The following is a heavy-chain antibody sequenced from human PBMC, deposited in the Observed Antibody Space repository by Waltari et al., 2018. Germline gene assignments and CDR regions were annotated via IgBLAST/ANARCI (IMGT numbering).Heavy chain of an antibody. CDR3: ARFIRLQLDWFDP. D-gene: IGHD4-4*01. Sequence: QVQLQESGPGLVKPSETLSLTCTVSGGSISGYYWSWIRQPPGKGLEWIGYIYYSGSTNSNPAPKSRVTISLDTSKNQFSLKLSSVTAADTAVYYCARFIRLQLDWFDPWGQGALVTVSS. CDR2: IYYSGST. J-gene: IGHJ5*02. V-gene: IGHV4-59*08. CDR1: GGSISGYY.